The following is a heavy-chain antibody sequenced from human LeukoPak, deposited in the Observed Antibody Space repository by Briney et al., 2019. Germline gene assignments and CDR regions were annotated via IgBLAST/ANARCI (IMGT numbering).Heavy chain of an antibody. CDR2: IDSDGSST. CDR3: ARGISLGI. V-gene: IGHV3-74*01. Sequence: GGSLRLSCAASGFTLSRYWMYWVRQVPGKGPVWVSHIDSDGSSTFYADSVKGRFAISRDNDKNTLYLQMNSLRPEDTAVYYCARGISLGIWGQGTMVTVSS. J-gene: IGHJ3*02. D-gene: IGHD3-16*01. CDR1: GFTLSRYW.